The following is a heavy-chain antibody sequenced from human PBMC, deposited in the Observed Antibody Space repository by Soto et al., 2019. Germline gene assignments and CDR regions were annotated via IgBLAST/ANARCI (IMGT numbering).Heavy chain of an antibody. Sequence: VSVKVSCKASGYTFTSYGLSWVRQAPGQGLEWMGWISAYNGNTNYAQKLQGRVTMTRDTSARIAYMELGSLRSDDTAVYYCAREMGTIFYDWGQGTLVTVSS. CDR3: AREMGTIFYD. V-gene: IGHV1-18*04. J-gene: IGHJ4*02. CDR2: ISAYNGNT. D-gene: IGHD1-1*01. CDR1: GYTFTSYG.